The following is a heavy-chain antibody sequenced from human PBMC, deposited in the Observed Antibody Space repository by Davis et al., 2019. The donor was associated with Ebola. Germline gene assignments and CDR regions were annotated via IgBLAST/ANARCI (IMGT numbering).Heavy chain of an antibody. CDR3: ARFHWGLRGLDY. CDR1: GDSVSGNSGA. J-gene: IGHJ4*02. CDR2: TYYNSKWYN. D-gene: IGHD3-10*01. V-gene: IGHV6-1*01. Sequence: HSQTLSLTCAISGDSVSGNSGAWNWIRQSPSRGLEWLGRTYYNSKWYNDYAVSVKSRITINPDTSKNYFSLQLNSVTPEDTAVYYCARFHWGLRGLDYWGQGALVTVSS.